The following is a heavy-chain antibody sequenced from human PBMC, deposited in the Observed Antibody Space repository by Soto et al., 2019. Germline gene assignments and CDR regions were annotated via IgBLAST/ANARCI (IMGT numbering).Heavy chain of an antibody. D-gene: IGHD2-2*01. Sequence: ASVKVSCSAAGYTFRSWGMQCVRQATGQGLEWMGWMNPNSGNTGYAQKFQGRVTITRNTSVSTAYMELSSLRSEDTAVYYCARVQTPVNWFDPWGQGTLVTVSS. CDR2: MNPNSGNT. CDR1: GYTFRSWG. V-gene: IGHV1-8*01. J-gene: IGHJ5*02. CDR3: ARVQTPVNWFDP.